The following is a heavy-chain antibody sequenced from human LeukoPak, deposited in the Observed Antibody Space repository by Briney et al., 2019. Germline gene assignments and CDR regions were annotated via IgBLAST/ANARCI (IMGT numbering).Heavy chain of an antibody. J-gene: IGHJ5*02. CDR2: ISGSGDNT. V-gene: IGHV3-23*01. Sequence: GGSLRLSCAASGFTFSSYAMTWVRQAPGKGLEWVSAISGSGDNTFYADSVKGRFTISRDNAKNSLYLQVNSLRAEDTAVYYCARSPTFRGWFDPWGQGTLVTVSS. CDR3: ARSPTFRGWFDP. CDR1: GFTFSSYA. D-gene: IGHD2/OR15-2a*01.